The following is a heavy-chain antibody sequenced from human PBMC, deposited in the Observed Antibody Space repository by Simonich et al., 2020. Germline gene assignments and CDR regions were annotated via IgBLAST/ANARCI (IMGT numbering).Heavy chain of an antibody. Sequence: QVQLVQSGAEVKKPGASVKVSCKASGYTFTGYYMHWVRQAPGQGLEWMGWINPNSGVTNYAQKFQGRVTMTRDTSISTAYMELSRLRSDDTAVYYCARDSYSGWYFDLWGRGTLVTVSS. J-gene: IGHJ2*01. CDR1: GYTFTGYY. V-gene: IGHV1-2*02. CDR3: ARDSYSGWYFDL. D-gene: IGHD3-16*01. CDR2: INPNSGVT.